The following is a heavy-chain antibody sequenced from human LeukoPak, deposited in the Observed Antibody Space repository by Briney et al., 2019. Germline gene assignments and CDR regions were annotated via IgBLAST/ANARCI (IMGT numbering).Heavy chain of an antibody. CDR1: GGSFSGYY. CDR3: ARGVVGVIEVRVYYVDY. Sequence: KASETLSLTCAVDGGSFSGYYWSWIRQPPGKGLEWIGEINHSGITNYNPSLKSRVTMSLDTSKSQFSLKLSSVTAADTALYYCARGVVGVIEVRVYYVDYWGQGTLVTVSS. J-gene: IGHJ4*02. CDR2: INHSGIT. V-gene: IGHV4-34*01. D-gene: IGHD3-3*01.